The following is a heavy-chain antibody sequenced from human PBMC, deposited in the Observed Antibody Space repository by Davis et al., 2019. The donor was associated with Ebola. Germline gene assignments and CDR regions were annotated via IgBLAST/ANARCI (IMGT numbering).Heavy chain of an antibody. D-gene: IGHD2-15*01. V-gene: IGHV3-23*01. CDR3: AKGFQIHCSGGSCYSGGAFDI. CDR2: ISGSGGST. CDR1: GFTFSTYA. Sequence: PGGSLRLSCAASGFTFSTYAMSWVRQAPGKGLEWVSAISGSGGSTYYADSVKGRFTISRDNSKNTLYLQMNSLRAEDTAVYYCAKGFQIHCSGGSCYSGGAFDIWGQGTMGTVSS. J-gene: IGHJ3*02.